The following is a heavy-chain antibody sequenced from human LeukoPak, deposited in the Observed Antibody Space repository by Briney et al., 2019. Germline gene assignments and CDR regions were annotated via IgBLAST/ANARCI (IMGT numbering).Heavy chain of an antibody. J-gene: IGHJ5*02. V-gene: IGHV4-38-2*02. Sequence: SETLSLTCTVSNYPLTFSYYWGWIRQSPGKGLEWIGSIYHSGGSTFYNPSLESRLTMSVDTSKNQISLQMRSVTAEDTAVYYCARDHTTLTGHIQYFDPWGRGTLVTVSS. CDR2: IYHSGGST. CDR3: ARDHTTLTGHIQYFDP. D-gene: IGHD1-20*01. CDR1: NYPLTFSYY.